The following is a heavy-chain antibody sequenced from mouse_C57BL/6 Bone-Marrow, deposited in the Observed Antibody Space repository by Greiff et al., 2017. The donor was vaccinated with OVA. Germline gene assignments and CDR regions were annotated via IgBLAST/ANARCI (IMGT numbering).Heavy chain of an antibody. CDR3: AGRESYWYFDI. CDR2: ISYDGSN. V-gene: IGHV3-6*01. Sequence: ESGPGLVKPSQSLSLTCSVTGYSITSGYYWNWIRQFPGNKLEWMGYISYDGSNNYNPSLKNRISITRDTSKNQFFLKLNSVTTEDTATYYCAGRESYWYFDIWGTGTTVTVSS. J-gene: IGHJ1*03. D-gene: IGHD6-1*01. CDR1: GYSITSGYY.